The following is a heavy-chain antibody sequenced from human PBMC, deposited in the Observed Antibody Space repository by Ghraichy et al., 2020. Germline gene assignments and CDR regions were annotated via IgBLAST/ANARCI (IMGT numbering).Heavy chain of an antibody. CDR2: IKQDESEK. CDR3: ARDEGNYGENHFDY. Sequence: GGSLRLSCAASGFTFSSYWMSWVHQAPGKGLEWVANIKQDESEKYYVDSVKGRFTISRDNAKNSLYLQMNSLRAEDTAVYYCARDEGNYGENHFDYWGQGTLVTVSS. J-gene: IGHJ4*02. D-gene: IGHD4-17*01. CDR1: GFTFSSYW. V-gene: IGHV3-7*04.